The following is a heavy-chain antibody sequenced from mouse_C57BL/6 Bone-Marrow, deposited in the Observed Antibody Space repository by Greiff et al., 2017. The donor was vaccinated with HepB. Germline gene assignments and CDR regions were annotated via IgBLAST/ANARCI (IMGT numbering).Heavy chain of an antibody. CDR1: GYTFTSYW. V-gene: IGHV1-61*01. D-gene: IGHD1-1*01. CDR3: ATITTVVAPYYYAMDY. J-gene: IGHJ4*01. Sequence: QVQLQQPGAELVRPGSSVKLSCKASGYTFTSYWMDWVKQRPGQGLEWIGNIYPSDSETHYNQKFKDKATLTVDKSSSTAYMQLSSLTSEDSAVYYCATITTVVAPYYYAMDYWGQGTSVTVSS. CDR2: IYPSDSET.